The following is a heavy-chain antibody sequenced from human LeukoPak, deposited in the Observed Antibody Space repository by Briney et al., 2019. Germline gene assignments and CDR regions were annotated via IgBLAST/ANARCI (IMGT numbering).Heavy chain of an antibody. D-gene: IGHD3-22*01. CDR3: ARDSRREYYDSSGYPQSY. V-gene: IGHV1-18*01. Sequence: ASVKVSCKASGYTFTSYGISWVRQAPGQGLEWMGWISAYNGNTNYAQKLQGRVTMTTDTSTSTAYMELRSLRSVDTAVYYCARDSRREYYDSSGYPQSYWGQGTLVTVSS. J-gene: IGHJ4*02. CDR1: GYTFTSYG. CDR2: ISAYNGNT.